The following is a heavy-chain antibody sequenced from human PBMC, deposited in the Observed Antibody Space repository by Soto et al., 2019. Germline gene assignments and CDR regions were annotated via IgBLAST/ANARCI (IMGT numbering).Heavy chain of an antibody. CDR3: AKELDYSGSTTVYY. CDR1: GFTFSSYG. CDR2: ISYDGSNK. Sequence: QVQLVESGGGVVQPGRSLRLSCAASGFTFSSYGMNWVRQAPGKGLEWVAVISYDGSNKYYADSVKGRFTISRDHSKNTLYLQMNSLRAEDTAVYYCAKELDYSGSTTVYYWGQGTLVTVSS. D-gene: IGHD1-26*01. J-gene: IGHJ4*02. V-gene: IGHV3-30*18.